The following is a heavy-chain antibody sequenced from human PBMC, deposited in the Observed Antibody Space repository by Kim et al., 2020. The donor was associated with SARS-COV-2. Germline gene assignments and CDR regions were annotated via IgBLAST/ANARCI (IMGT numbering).Heavy chain of an antibody. D-gene: IGHD3-10*01. Sequence: GGSLRLSCAASGFTFSSYAMSWVRQAPGKGLEWVSAISGSGGSTYYADSVKGRFTISRDNSKNTLYLQMNSLRAEDTAVYYCAKQGGRIAVGELSPNPPLYSSWFDPWGQGTLVTVSS. CDR3: AKQGGRIAVGELSPNPPLYSSWFDP. CDR1: GFTFSSYA. V-gene: IGHV3-23*01. CDR2: ISGSGGST. J-gene: IGHJ5*02.